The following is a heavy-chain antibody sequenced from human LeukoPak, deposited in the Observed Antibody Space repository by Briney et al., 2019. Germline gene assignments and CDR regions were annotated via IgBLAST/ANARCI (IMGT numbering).Heavy chain of an antibody. V-gene: IGHV4-59*01. CDR1: GGSISGYY. CDR3: ARGGDGYFDY. Sequence: SETLSLTCTVSGGSISGYYWSWIRQPPGKRLEWIGYISYSGNTNYNPSLKSRVTISVDTSKNQFSLKLSSVTAADTAVYYCARGGDGYFDYWGQGTLVTVSS. D-gene: IGHD5-24*01. CDR2: ISYSGNT. J-gene: IGHJ4*02.